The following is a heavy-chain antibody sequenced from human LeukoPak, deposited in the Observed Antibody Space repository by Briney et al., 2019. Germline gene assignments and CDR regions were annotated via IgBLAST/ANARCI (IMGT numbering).Heavy chain of an antibody. CDR1: GGTFSSYA. D-gene: IGHD6-6*01. Sequence: ASVKVSCKASGGTFSSYAISWVRQAPGQGLEWMGGIIPIFGTANYAQKFQGRVTITADESTSTAYMELSSLRSEDTAVYYCARLVAARRYYYYYYMDVWGKGTTVTVSS. CDR3: ARLVAARRYYYYYYMDV. J-gene: IGHJ6*03. CDR2: IIPIFGTA. V-gene: IGHV1-69*13.